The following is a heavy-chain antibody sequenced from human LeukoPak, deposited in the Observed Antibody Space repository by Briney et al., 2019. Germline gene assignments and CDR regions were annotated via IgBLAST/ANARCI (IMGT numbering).Heavy chain of an antibody. D-gene: IGHD4-23*01. CDR2: IYYSGST. J-gene: IGHJ4*02. CDR3: ARHVTIDDGNSGEFDY. Sequence: PSETLSLTCTVSGGSISSSSYYWGWIRQPPGKGLEWIGSIYYSGSTYYNPSLKSRVTISVDTSKNQFSLKLSSVTAADTAVYYCARHVTIDDGNSGEFDYWGQGTLVTVSS. V-gene: IGHV4-39*01. CDR1: GGSISSSSYY.